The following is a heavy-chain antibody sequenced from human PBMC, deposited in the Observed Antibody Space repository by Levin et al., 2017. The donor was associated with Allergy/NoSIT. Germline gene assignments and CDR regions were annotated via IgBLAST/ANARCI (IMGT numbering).Heavy chain of an antibody. D-gene: IGHD6-13*01. V-gene: IGHV3-30*18. CDR1: GFTFSSYG. Sequence: GGSLRLSCAASGFTFSSYGMHWVRQAPGKGLEWVAVISYDGSNKYYADSVKGRFTISRDNSKNTLYLQMNSLRAEDTAVYYCAKEGDRFGSSWYSDWGQGTLVTVSS. J-gene: IGHJ4*02. CDR3: AKEGDRFGSSWYSD. CDR2: ISYDGSNK.